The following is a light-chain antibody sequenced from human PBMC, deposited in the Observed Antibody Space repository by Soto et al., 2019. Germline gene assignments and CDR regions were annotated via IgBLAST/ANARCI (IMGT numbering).Light chain of an antibody. CDR3: MQGTHWPPYT. V-gene: IGKV2-30*02. CDR2: KVS. J-gene: IGKJ2*01. Sequence: DAVMTQSPLSLPVTLGQPASISCKSSQSLVHGDGNTYLTWFQQRPGQSPRRLIYKVSNRDSGVPDRFSGSGSGTDFTLKISRVEAEDVGVYYCMQGTHWPPYTFGQGTKLEIK. CDR1: QSLVHGDGNTY.